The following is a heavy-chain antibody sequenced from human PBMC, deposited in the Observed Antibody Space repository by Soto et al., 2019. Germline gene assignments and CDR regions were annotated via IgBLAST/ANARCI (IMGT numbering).Heavy chain of an antibody. V-gene: IGHV3-21*01. D-gene: IGHD2-2*01. J-gene: IGHJ6*02. CDR3: ARGRYCSSTSCGMDV. Sequence: GGSLRLSCAASGFTFSSYSMNWGRQAPGKGLEWVSSISSSSSYIYYADSVKGRFTISRDNAKNSLYLQMNSLRAEDTAVYYCARGRYCSSTSCGMDVWGQGTTVTVSS. CDR1: GFTFSSYS. CDR2: ISSSSSYI.